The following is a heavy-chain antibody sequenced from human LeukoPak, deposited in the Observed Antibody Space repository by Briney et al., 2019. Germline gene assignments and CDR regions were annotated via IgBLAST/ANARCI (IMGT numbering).Heavy chain of an antibody. CDR1: GFTFSSYA. CDR3: AKEVAVIGIPLFGN. V-gene: IGHV3-23*01. J-gene: IGHJ4*02. Sequence: GGSLRLSCAASGFTFSSYAMSWVRQAPGKGLEWVSGITNGGGDTYYADSVKGRFTISRDNSKNTLDLQMNSLRAEDTAVYYCAKEVAVIGIPLFGNWGQGTLVTVSS. CDR2: ITNGGGDT. D-gene: IGHD6-19*01.